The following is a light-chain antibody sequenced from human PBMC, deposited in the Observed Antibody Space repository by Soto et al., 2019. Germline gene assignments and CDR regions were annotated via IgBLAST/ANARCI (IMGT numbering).Light chain of an antibody. Sequence: EIVLTQSPGTLSLSPGERATLSCRASQRVSSNSLAWYQQKPGQAPRLLIYGASSRATGIPDRFSGSGSGTDFTLTISRLEPEDFAVYSWQQYGTSPLTFGGGTKIQIK. CDR2: GAS. J-gene: IGKJ4*01. CDR1: QRVSSNS. CDR3: QQYGTSPLT. V-gene: IGKV3-20*01.